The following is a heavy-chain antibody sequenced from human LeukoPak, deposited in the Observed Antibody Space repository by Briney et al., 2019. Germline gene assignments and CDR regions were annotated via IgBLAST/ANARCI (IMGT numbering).Heavy chain of an antibody. CDR2: ISRNGGTT. CDR1: GLTFDEYT. D-gene: IGHD2-15*01. V-gene: IGHV3-43*01. J-gene: IGHJ4*02. CDR3: AKWGCSGGSCYPFAY. Sequence: GGSLRLSCAASGLTFDEYTMHWVRQGPGKGLEWVSLISRNGGTTKYADSVKGRFIISRDNSKNSLYLQMHSLRAEDTAVYYCAKWGCSGGSCYPFAYWGQGTLVTVSS.